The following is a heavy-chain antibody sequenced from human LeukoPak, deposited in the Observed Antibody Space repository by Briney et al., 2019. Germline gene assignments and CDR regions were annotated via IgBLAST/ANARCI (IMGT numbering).Heavy chain of an antibody. CDR3: ARVLRDSSSWLYYYMDV. CDR2: IYHSGST. CDR1: GGSISSSNW. V-gene: IGHV4-4*02. Sequence: SETLSLTCAVSGGSISSSNWWSWVRQPPGKGLEWIGEIYHSGSTNYNPSLKSRVTISVDKSKNQFSLKLSSVTAADTAVYYCARVLRDSSSWLYYYMDVWGKGTTVTVSS. D-gene: IGHD6-13*01. J-gene: IGHJ6*03.